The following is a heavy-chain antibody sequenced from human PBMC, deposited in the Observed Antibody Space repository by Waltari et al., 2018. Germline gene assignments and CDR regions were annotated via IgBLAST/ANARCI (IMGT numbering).Heavy chain of an antibody. J-gene: IGHJ6*02. CDR2: IVVGSGNT. Sequence: QMQLVQSGPEVKKPGTSVKVSCKASGFTFTSSAMQWVRQARGQRLEWIGWIVVGSGNTNYAQKFQERVTITRDMSTSTAYMELNSLRAEDTAVYYCAKFRTTLDYYYYGMDVWGQGTTVTVSS. D-gene: IGHD1-7*01. CDR3: AKFRTTLDYYYYGMDV. CDR1: GFTFTSSA. V-gene: IGHV1-58*02.